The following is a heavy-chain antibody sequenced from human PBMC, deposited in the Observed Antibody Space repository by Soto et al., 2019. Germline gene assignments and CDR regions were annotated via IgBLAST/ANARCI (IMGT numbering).Heavy chain of an antibody. CDR1: GLTFSSYG. D-gene: IGHD3-10*01. J-gene: IGHJ4*02. Sequence: QVQLVESGGGVAQPGRSLRLSCAASGLTFSSYGMHWVRQAPGKGLECVAVISYDGNNKYYADSVKGRFTISRDNSKSTLYLQMNSLRAEDTAVYYCARELGTYYYDYWGQGTLVTVSS. V-gene: IGHV3-33*01. CDR2: ISYDGNNK. CDR3: ARELGTYYYDY.